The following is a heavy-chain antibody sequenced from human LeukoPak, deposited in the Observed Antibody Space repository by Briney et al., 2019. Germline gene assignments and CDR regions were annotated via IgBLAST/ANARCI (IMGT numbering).Heavy chain of an antibody. J-gene: IGHJ5*02. Sequence: PSETLSLTCSVSGGSISSYYWSWIRQPPGKGLEGIGYIYYNGNTNYSPSLKRRVTISLDTSKIQFSLKLTSVTAADTAVYYCARGGTYNGILSFDPWGQGTLVTVSS. CDR2: IYYNGNT. V-gene: IGHV4-59*01. CDR3: ARGGTYNGILSFDP. CDR1: GGSISSYY. D-gene: IGHD3-9*01.